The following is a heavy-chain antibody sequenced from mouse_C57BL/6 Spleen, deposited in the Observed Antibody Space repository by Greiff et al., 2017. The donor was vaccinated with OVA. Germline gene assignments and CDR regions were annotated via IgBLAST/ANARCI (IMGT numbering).Heavy chain of an antibody. CDR2: IYPGSGNT. Sequence: VQLQQSGPELVKPGASVKISCKASGYSFTSYYIHWVKQRPGQGLEWIGWIYPGSGNTKYNEKFKGKATLTADTSSSTAYMQLSSLTSEDSAVYYCARPDYGSSPSWFAYWGQGTLVTVSA. D-gene: IGHD1-1*01. CDR1: GYSFTSYY. CDR3: ARPDYGSSPSWFAY. J-gene: IGHJ3*01. V-gene: IGHV1-66*01.